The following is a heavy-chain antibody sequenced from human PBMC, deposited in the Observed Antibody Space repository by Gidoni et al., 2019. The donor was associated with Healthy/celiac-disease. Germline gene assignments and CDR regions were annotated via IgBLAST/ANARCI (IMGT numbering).Heavy chain of an antibody. D-gene: IGHD6-19*01. CDR2: LIPICGTA. CDR3: ARGSQQWLGLLGEAYYYYGMDV. CDR1: GGTFSSYA. J-gene: IGHJ6*02. V-gene: IGHV1-69*01. Sequence: QVQLVQSGAEVKTPGSSVKVSCKASGGTFSSYAISWVRQAPGQGLEWMGGLIPICGTANYAQKFQGRVTITADESTSTAYMELSSLRSEDTAVYYCARGSQQWLGLLGEAYYYYGMDVWGQGTTVTVSS.